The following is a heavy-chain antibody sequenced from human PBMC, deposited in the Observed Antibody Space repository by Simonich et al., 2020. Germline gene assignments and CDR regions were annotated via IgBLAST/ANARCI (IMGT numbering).Heavy chain of an antibody. CDR3: ARARGDSSSWYFDY. CDR2: ISSSISYI. Sequence: EVQLVESGGGLVKPGGSLRLSCAASGFTFSSYSMNWVIQAPGKGLGWVASISSSISYIYYADSVKGRFTISRDNAKNSLYLQMNSLRAEDTAVYYCARARGDSSSWYFDYWGQGTLVTVSS. V-gene: IGHV3-21*01. J-gene: IGHJ4*02. D-gene: IGHD6-13*01. CDR1: GFTFSSYS.